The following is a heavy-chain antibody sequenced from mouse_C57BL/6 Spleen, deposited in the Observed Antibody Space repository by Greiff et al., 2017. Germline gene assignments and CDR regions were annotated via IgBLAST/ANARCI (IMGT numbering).Heavy chain of an antibody. D-gene: IGHD2-5*01. CDR2: ICACGSYT. V-gene: IGHV5-4*01. CDR1: GFTFSSYS. CDR3: ERDHYSNPRDAMDY. Sequence: DVQLVESGGGLVKPGWSLKLSCAASGFTFSSYSMSWVRQTPEKRLEWVATICACGSYTHYPDNVKGRFPFARDNAKNNLYLQMSQLKSEDTAMYYGERDHYSNPRDAMDYWGQGTSVTVSS. J-gene: IGHJ4*01.